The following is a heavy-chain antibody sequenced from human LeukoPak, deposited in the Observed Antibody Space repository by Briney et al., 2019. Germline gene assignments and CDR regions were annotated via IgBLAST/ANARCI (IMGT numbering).Heavy chain of an antibody. D-gene: IGHD3-10*01. Sequence: GGSLRLSCAASGFTFSNAWMSWVRQAPGKGLEWVGRIKSKTVGGTTDYAAPVKGRFTISRDDSKNTLYLQMNGLKTEDTAVYYCARDGEFFDYWGQGTLVTVSS. CDR1: GFTFSNAW. J-gene: IGHJ4*02. CDR2: IKSKTVGGTT. CDR3: ARDGEFFDY. V-gene: IGHV3-15*01.